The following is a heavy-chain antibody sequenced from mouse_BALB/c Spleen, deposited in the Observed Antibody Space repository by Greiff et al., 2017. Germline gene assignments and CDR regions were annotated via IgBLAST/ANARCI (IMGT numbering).Heavy chain of an antibody. CDR3: AKGRGSSYDWFAY. Sequence: QVQLKESGPGLVAPSQSLSITCTASGFSLTSYGVGWVRQPPGRGLEWLGVIWGDGSTNNHSAPISRLSIRKNNSKSQVFLKLNSLQTIDTATYYCAKGRGSSYDWFAYWGQGTLVTVSA. D-gene: IGHD1-1*01. CDR2: IWGDGST. V-gene: IGHV2-3*01. CDR1: GFSLTSYG. J-gene: IGHJ3*01.